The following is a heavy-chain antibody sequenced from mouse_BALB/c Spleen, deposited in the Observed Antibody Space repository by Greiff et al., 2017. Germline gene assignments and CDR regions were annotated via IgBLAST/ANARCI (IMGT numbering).Heavy chain of an antibody. D-gene: IGHD1-1*01. CDR1: GFTFSSYT. Sequence: EVKLMESGGGLVKPGGSLKLSCAASGFTFSSYTMSWVRQTPEKRLEWVATISSGGGNTYYPDSVKGRFTISRDNAKNNLYLQMSSLRSEDTALYYCARSIGNYAMDYWGQGTSVTVSS. CDR2: ISSGGGNT. V-gene: IGHV5-9*03. J-gene: IGHJ4*01. CDR3: ARSIGNYAMDY.